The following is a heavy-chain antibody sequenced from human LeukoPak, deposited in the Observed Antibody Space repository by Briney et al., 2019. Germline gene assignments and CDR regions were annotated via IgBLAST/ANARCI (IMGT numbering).Heavy chain of an antibody. Sequence: GGSLRLSCAASGFPFSTYGMHWVRQAPGKGLEWVAVIWYDGSSQYYADSVKGRFTISRDNSKNTLYLQMNSLRAEDTAAYYCASSDQLLSVPYGFEVWGQGTMVTVSS. CDR1: GFPFSTYG. J-gene: IGHJ3*01. CDR3: ASSDQLLSVPYGFEV. D-gene: IGHD2-2*01. CDR2: IWYDGSSQ. V-gene: IGHV3-33*08.